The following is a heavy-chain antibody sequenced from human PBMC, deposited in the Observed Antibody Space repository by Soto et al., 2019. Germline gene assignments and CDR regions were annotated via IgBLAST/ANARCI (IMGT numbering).Heavy chain of an antibody. Sequence: SVKVSCKASGCTFYTYTISWVRQAPGQGLEWMGSITPIYPTTNYAEKFQGRLTVTADGSTNTAYMELNSLTSEDTAVYYCARIPRYSFPAADDLDSWGQGTLVTVSS. CDR2: ITPIYPTT. V-gene: IGHV1-69*13. CDR1: GCTFYTYT. J-gene: IGHJ4*02. CDR3: ARIPRYSFPAADDLDS. D-gene: IGHD5-18*01.